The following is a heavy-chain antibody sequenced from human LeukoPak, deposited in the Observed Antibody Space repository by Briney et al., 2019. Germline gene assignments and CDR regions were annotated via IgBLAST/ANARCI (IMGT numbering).Heavy chain of an antibody. D-gene: IGHD3-10*01. V-gene: IGHV4-59*12. CDR3: ARRMGRRFGERYYYYHYMDV. Sequence: SETLSLTCTVSGGSISSYYWSWIRQPPGKGLEWIGYIYYSGSTNYNPSLKSRVTISVDTSKNQFSLKLSSVTAADTAVYYCARRMGRRFGERYYYYHYMDVWGKGTTVTVSS. CDR2: IYYSGST. J-gene: IGHJ6*03. CDR1: GGSISSYY.